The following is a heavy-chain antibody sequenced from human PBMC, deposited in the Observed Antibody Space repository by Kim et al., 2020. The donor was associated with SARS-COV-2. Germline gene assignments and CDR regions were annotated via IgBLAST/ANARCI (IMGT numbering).Heavy chain of an antibody. CDR3: AKLNPDWDSSNFDY. J-gene: IGHJ4*02. V-gene: IGHV3-23*01. D-gene: IGHD3-22*01. Sequence: ADSGEGRFTIPRDNPKNTLYLQMNSLRAEDTAVYYCAKLNPDWDSSNFDYWGQGILVTVSS.